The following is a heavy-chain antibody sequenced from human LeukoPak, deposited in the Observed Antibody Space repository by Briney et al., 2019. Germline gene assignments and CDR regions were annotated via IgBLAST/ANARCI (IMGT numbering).Heavy chain of an antibody. CDR3: ATQYDY. J-gene: IGHJ4*02. CDR1: GYTFTGYY. CDR2: INPNSGGT. Sequence: ASVKVSCKASGYTFTGYYMHWVRQAPGQGLEWMGWINPNSGGTNYAQKFQGRVTITADKSTSTAYMELSSLRSEDTAVYYCATQYDYWGQGTLVTVSS. V-gene: IGHV1-2*02.